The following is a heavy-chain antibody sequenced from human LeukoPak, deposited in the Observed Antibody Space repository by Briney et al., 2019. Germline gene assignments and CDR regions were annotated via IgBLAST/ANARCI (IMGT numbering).Heavy chain of an antibody. CDR1: GYTFTSYG. CDR3: ARDAYNWDDAGSFDY. D-gene: IGHD1-1*01. Sequence: GASVKVSCKASGYTFTSYGISWVRQAPGQGPEWMGWISAYNGKTNYAQKLQGRVTMTTDTSTSTAYMELRSLRSDDTAVYYCARDAYNWDDAGSFDYWGQGTLVTVSS. CDR2: ISAYNGKT. J-gene: IGHJ4*02. V-gene: IGHV1-18*01.